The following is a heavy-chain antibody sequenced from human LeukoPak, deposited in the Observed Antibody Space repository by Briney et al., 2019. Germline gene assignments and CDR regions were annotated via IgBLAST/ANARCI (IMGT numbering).Heavy chain of an antibody. CDR3: ARLLDLYCSSTSCYRDYYYGMDV. CDR2: IYYSGST. J-gene: IGHJ6*04. CDR1: GGSISSYY. V-gene: IGHV4-59*01. Sequence: SETLSLTCNVSGGSISSYYWSWIRQPPGKGLEWIGYIYYSGSTNYNPSLKSRVTISVDTSKNQFSLKLSSVTAADTAVYYCARLLDLYCSSTSCYRDYYYGMDVWGKGTTVTVSS. D-gene: IGHD2-2*01.